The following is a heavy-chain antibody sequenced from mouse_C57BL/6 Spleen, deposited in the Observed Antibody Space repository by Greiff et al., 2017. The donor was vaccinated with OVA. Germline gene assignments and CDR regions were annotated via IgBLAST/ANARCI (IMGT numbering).Heavy chain of an antibody. CDR1: GYTFTSYW. Sequence: QVQLQQPGAELVMPGASVKLSCKASGYTFTSYWMHWVKQRPGQGLEWIGEIDPSDSYTNYNQKFKGKSTLTVDKSSSTAYMQLRSLTSEDSAVYYCARNYDYWGQGTTLTVSS. D-gene: IGHD1-1*01. CDR2: IDPSDSYT. CDR3: ARNYDY. V-gene: IGHV1-69*01. J-gene: IGHJ2*01.